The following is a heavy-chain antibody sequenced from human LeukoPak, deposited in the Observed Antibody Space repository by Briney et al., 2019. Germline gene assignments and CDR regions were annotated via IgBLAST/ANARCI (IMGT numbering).Heavy chain of an antibody. J-gene: IGHJ5*02. CDR3: ARGPIVVVVAAIQWAWFDP. D-gene: IGHD2-15*01. CDR1: GYTFTVYY. Sequence: ASVKVSCKASGYTFTVYYMHWVRQAPGQGLEWMGWINPNSGGTNYAQKFQGRVTITRDTSISTAYMEVSRLRSDDTAVYYCARGPIVVVVAAIQWAWFDPWGQGTLVTVSS. CDR2: INPNSGGT. V-gene: IGHV1-2*02.